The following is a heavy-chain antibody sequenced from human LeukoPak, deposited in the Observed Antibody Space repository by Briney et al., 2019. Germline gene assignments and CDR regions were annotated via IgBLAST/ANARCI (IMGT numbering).Heavy chain of an antibody. CDR3: AELGITMIRGV. J-gene: IGHJ6*04. CDR1: GFTFSSYT. V-gene: IGHV3-21*01. D-gene: IGHD3-22*01. CDR2: ISSSSGYI. Sequence: GGSLRLSCAASGFTFSSYTMNWDRQAPGKGLEWVSSISSSSGYIYYADSVKGRFTISRDNAKNSLYLQMKSLRAEDTAVYYCAELGITMIRGVWGKGTTVTISS.